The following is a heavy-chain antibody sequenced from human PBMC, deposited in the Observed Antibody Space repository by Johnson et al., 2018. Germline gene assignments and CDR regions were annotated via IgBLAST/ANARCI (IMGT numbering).Heavy chain of an antibody. V-gene: IGHV4-31*03. CDR3: ARVRTYYFYGMDV. Sequence: QVQLQESGPGLVKPSQTXSLTCTVSGGSIRTDGYYWSWIRQHPGKGLEWIGYIYYSGNTYYNPSLKSRVTISVDTSKNQFSLKLSSVTAADPAVYYCARVRTYYFYGMDVWGQGTTVTVSS. D-gene: IGHD1-1*01. J-gene: IGHJ6*02. CDR1: GGSIRTDGYY. CDR2: IYYSGNT.